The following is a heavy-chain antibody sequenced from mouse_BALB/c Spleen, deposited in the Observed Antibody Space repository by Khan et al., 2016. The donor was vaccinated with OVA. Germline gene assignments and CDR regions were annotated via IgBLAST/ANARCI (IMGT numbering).Heavy chain of an antibody. V-gene: IGHV14-3*02. J-gene: IGHJ3*01. CDR3: VSPNWFAY. CDR2: IDPLNGNT. CDR1: GFNIKDTY. Sequence: EVQLQESGTELVKPGASVKLSCTASGFNIKDTYIHWVKQRPEQGLEWIGRIDPLNGNTKLQGKATITADTSSNTDYLQLSSLTSEDTAVYYCVSPNWFAYWGQGTLVTVSA.